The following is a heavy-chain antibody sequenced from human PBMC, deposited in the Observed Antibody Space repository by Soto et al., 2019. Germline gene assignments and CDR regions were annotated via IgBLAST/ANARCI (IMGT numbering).Heavy chain of an antibody. CDR1: GGTFSSYA. Sequence: QVQLVQSGAEVKKPGSSVKVSCKASGGTFSSYAISWVRQAPGQGLEWMGAIIPIFGTANYAQKFQGRVTITADESTSTAYMELSSLRSEDTAVYYCARGGGGYCTNGVCDEGAFDIWGQGTMVTVSS. J-gene: IGHJ3*02. CDR3: ARGGGGYCTNGVCDEGAFDI. CDR2: IIPIFGTA. D-gene: IGHD2-8*01. V-gene: IGHV1-69*12.